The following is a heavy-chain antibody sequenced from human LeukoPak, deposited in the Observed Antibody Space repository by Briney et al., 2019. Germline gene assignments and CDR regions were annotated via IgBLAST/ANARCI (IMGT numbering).Heavy chain of an antibody. V-gene: IGHV4-4*07. D-gene: IGHD3-22*01. J-gene: IGHJ6*03. CDR1: GGSIINYY. Sequence: PSETLSLTCSVAGGSIINYYWSWIRQSAGTGREGVGRIYITGSTTYNPSLQSRLSMSVDTSKNQFSLRLRSVSAADTAVYYCARLKYYDSTGYSPGYYMDVWGKGITVTVSS. CDR3: ARLKYYDSTGYSPGYYMDV. CDR2: IYITGST.